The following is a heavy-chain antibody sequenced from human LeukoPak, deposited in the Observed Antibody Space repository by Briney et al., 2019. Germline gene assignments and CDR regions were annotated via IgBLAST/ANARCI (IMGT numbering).Heavy chain of an antibody. Sequence: ASVKVSCKASGYTFTGYYMHLVRQAPGQGLEWMGRINPNSGGTNYAQKFQGRVTITRDTSISTAYMELSRLRSDDTAVYYCARGAAAGTREEWFDPWGQGTLVTVSS. J-gene: IGHJ5*02. CDR1: GYTFTGYY. CDR2: INPNSGGT. CDR3: ARGAAAGTREEWFDP. D-gene: IGHD6-13*01. V-gene: IGHV1-2*06.